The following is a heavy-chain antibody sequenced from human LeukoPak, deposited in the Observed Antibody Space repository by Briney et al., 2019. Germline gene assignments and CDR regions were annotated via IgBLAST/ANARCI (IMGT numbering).Heavy chain of an antibody. CDR2: IIPILGIA. J-gene: IGHJ4*02. Sequence: SVKVSCKASGGTFSSYAISWVRQAPGQGLEWMGRIIPILGIANYAQKFQGSVTITADKSTSTAYMELSSLRSEDTAVYYCARDMIAAAGTSLDDYWGQGTLVTVSS. CDR3: ARDMIAAAGTSLDDY. CDR1: GGTFSSYA. D-gene: IGHD6-13*01. V-gene: IGHV1-69*04.